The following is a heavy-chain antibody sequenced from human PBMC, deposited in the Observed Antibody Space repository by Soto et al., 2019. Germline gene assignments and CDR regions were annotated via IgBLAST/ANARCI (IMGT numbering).Heavy chain of an antibody. D-gene: IGHD2-2*01. J-gene: IGHJ6*03. Sequence: ASVKVSCKASGYTFTSYDINWVRQATGQGLEWMGWMNPNSGNTGYAQKFQGRVTMTRNTSISTAYMELSSLRSEDTAVYYCGRGYDCSSTSCYPYYYYYMDVWGKGTTVTVSS. CDR1: GYTFTSYD. V-gene: IGHV1-8*01. CDR3: GRGYDCSSTSCYPYYYYYMDV. CDR2: MNPNSGNT.